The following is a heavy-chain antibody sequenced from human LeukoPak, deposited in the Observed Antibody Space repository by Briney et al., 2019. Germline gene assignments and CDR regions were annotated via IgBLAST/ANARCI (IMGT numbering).Heavy chain of an antibody. D-gene: IGHD1-26*01. CDR1: GGSFSGYY. V-gene: IGHV4-34*01. Sequence: SETLSLTCAVYGGSFSGYYWSWIRQPPGKGLEWIGEINHSGSTNYNPSLKSRVTISVDTSKNQFSLKLSSVTAADTAVYYCARGRGGATPLWGQGTLVTVSS. CDR3: ARGRGGATPL. J-gene: IGHJ4*02. CDR2: INHSGST.